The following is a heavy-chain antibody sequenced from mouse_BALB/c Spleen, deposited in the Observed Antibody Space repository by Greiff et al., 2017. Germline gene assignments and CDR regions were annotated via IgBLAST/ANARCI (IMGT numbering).Heavy chain of an antibody. CDR3: ARGAPSGSEDY. CDR2: ISSGSSTI. J-gene: IGHJ4*01. CDR1: GFTFSSFG. D-gene: IGHD3-1*01. V-gene: IGHV5-17*02. Sequence: VESGGGLVQPGGSRKLSCAASGFTFSSFGMHWVRQAPEKGLEWVAYISSGSSTIYYADTVKGRFTISRDNPKNTLFLQMTSLRSEDTAMYYCARGAPSGSEDYWGQGTSVTVSS.